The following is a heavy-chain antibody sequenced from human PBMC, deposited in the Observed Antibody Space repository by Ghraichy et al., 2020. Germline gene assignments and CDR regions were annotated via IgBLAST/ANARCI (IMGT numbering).Heavy chain of an antibody. CDR2: ISSSSSYI. J-gene: IGHJ4*02. D-gene: IGHD3-22*01. CDR3: ARDLNYDSSGYRPFDY. V-gene: IGHV3-21*01. Sequence: GGSLRLSCAASGFTFSSYSMNWVRQAPGKGLEWVSSISSSSSYIYYADSVKGRFTISRDNAKNSLYLQMNSLRAEDTAVYYCARDLNYDSSGYRPFDYWGQGTLVTVSS. CDR1: GFTFSSYS.